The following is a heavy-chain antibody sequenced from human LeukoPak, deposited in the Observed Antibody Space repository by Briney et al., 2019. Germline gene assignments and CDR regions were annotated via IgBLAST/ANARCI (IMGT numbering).Heavy chain of an antibody. D-gene: IGHD4-11*01. CDR3: AKSASTVTTFFDY. V-gene: IGHV3-23*01. J-gene: IGHJ4*02. CDR1: GFTFNTYA. Sequence: GGSLRLSCAVSGFTFNTYAMTWVRQAPGRGLERISSIDTAGDTYYADSVKGRFTISTDSSKTTLFLQMNGLRTEDTALFYCAKSASTVTTFFDYWGRGSLVTVSS. CDR2: IDTAGDT.